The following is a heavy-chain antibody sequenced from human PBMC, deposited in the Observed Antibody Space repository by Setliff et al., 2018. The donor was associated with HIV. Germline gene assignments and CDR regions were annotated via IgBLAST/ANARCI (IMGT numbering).Heavy chain of an antibody. CDR1: GGSFNDYY. D-gene: IGHD3-10*01. CDR2: IDHSGST. V-gene: IGHV4-34*01. CDR3: ARGPLWFGDSDAFDF. J-gene: IGHJ3*01. Sequence: PSETLSLTCAVYGGSFNDYYWTWIRQPPGKGLEWIGEIDHSGSTKYHASLKSRVTISIDTSKNQISLKLSSVTAADTAVYYCARGPLWFGDSDAFDFWGQGTLVTVSS.